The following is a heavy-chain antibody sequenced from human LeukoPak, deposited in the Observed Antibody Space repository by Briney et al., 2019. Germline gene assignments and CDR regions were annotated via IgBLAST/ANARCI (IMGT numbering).Heavy chain of an antibody. CDR1: GFTFSSYA. CDR2: ITGNSDST. J-gene: IGHJ4*02. D-gene: IGHD2-8*01. V-gene: IGHV3-23*01. Sequence: GGSLRLSCAASGFTFSSYAMSWVRQAPGKGLEWVSAITGNSDSTDYADSVKGRFTISRDNSKNTLYLQMNSLRAEDTAVYYCAIVPTRGSVYWGQGTLVTVSS. CDR3: AIVPTRGSVY.